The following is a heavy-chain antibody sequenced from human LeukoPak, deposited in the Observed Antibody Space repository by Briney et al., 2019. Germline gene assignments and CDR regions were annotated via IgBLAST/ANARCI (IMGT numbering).Heavy chain of an antibody. CDR3: ARDQAYCGGDCYFDF. V-gene: IGHV4-38-2*02. CDR2: IYHSGST. Sequence: SETLSLACAVSDYSVSSAYYWGWIRQPPGKGLEWIGSIYHSGSTDYNPSLKSRVTISVDTSKNQFSLKLRSVTAADTAVYYCARDQAYCGGDCYFDFWGQGTLVTVSS. J-gene: IGHJ4*02. CDR1: DYSVSSAYY. D-gene: IGHD2-21*02.